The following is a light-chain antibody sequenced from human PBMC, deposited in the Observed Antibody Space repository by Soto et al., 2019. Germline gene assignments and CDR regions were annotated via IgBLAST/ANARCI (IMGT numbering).Light chain of an antibody. CDR3: QHYNSYSEA. J-gene: IGKJ1*01. Sequence: DIHMTQSPSTLSGSVGDRVTITCRASQTISSWSAWYQQKPGKAPKLLIYKASTLKSGVLSRFSGSGSGTEFPPTISSLQPDDFATYYCQHYNSYSEAFGQGTKVDIK. CDR1: QTISSW. CDR2: KAS. V-gene: IGKV1-5*03.